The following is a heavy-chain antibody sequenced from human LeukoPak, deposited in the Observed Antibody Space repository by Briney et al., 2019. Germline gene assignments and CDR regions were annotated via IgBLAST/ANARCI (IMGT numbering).Heavy chain of an antibody. CDR3: AKGLATYYYDSGGYAGGYFDL. CDR2: ISWNSGSI. V-gene: IGHV3-9*01. J-gene: IGHJ2*01. CDR1: GFTFDAYA. Sequence: GRSLRLSCAASGFTFDAYAMHWVRQAPGKGLEWVSGISWNSGSIGYADSVKGRFTISRDNAKNSLYLQMNSLRAEDTALFYCAKGLATYYYDSGGYAGGYFDLWGRGTLVTVSS. D-gene: IGHD3-22*01.